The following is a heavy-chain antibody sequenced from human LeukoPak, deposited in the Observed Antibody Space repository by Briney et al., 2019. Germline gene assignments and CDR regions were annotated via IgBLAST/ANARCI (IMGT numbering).Heavy chain of an antibody. CDR3: TRQAYYNFDY. CDR1: GFTFSSFP. Sequence: PGGSLKLSCAASGFTFSSFPMHWVSQAPGKGLEWVGVTSYNGENEYYADSVKGRFTISRDNSKNTFYLQMDSLRNEDTAVYYCTRQAYYNFDYWGQGTLVTVSS. V-gene: IGHV3-30*04. D-gene: IGHD3-10*01. CDR2: TSYNGENE. J-gene: IGHJ4*02.